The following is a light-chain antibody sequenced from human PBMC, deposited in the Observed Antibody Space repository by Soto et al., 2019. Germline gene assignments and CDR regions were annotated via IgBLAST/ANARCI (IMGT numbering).Light chain of an antibody. V-gene: IGKV1-39*01. CDR3: EQSSSTPQT. CDR1: QSISSY. J-gene: IGKJ4*01. CDR2: VAS. Sequence: DIQMTQSPSSLSASVGDRVTITCRASQSISSYLSWYQQKPGKAPKLLINVASTLQSGVPSRFSGSGSGTDFTLAISSLQPEDFATYYCEQSSSTPQTFGGGTRVEIK.